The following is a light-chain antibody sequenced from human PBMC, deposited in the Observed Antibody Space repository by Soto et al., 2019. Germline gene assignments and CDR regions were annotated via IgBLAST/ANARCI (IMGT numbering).Light chain of an antibody. CDR3: QTWGSGIVL. J-gene: IGLJ2*01. Sequence: QSVLTQSPSASASLGASVKLTCTLSSGHSNYAIAWHQQQSEKGPRYLMKLNSDGSHSKGDGIPDRFSGSSSGAERYLTISSLQSEDEADYSCQTWGSGIVLFGGGTKLTVL. CDR2: LNSDGSH. CDR1: SGHSNYA. V-gene: IGLV4-69*01.